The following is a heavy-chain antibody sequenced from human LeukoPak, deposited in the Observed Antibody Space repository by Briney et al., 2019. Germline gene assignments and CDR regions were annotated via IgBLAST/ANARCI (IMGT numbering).Heavy chain of an antibody. D-gene: IGHD6-19*01. J-gene: IGHJ4*02. Sequence: GGSLRLSCAASGFTFNNYWMHWVRQAPGKGLVWVSRIKSDGSSTTYADSVRGRFTISRDNSKSTLYLQMNSLRAEDTALYYCARPTSGWYAGGFDYWGQGILVTVSS. CDR2: IKSDGSST. CDR3: ARPTSGWYAGGFDY. V-gene: IGHV3-74*01. CDR1: GFTFNNYW.